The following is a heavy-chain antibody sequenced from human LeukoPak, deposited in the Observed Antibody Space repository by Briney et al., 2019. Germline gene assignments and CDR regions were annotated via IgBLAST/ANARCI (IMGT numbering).Heavy chain of an antibody. Sequence: SETLSLTCTVSGGSVSSGSYYWSWIRQPPGKGLEWIGYIYYSGSTNYNPSLKSRVTISVDTSKNQFSLKLRSVTAADTAVYYSAIPTYFYDSSSYGDAFDIWGQGTMVTVSS. V-gene: IGHV4-61*01. CDR3: AIPTYFYDSSSYGDAFDI. J-gene: IGHJ3*02. CDR2: IYYSGST. CDR1: GGSVSSGSYY. D-gene: IGHD3-22*01.